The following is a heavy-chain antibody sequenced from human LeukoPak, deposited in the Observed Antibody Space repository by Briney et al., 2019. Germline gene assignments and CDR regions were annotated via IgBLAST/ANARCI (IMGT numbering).Heavy chain of an antibody. J-gene: IGHJ3*02. Sequence: GASVKVSCKASGYTFTSYGISWVRQAPGQGLEWMGWISAYNGNTNYAQKLQGRVTMTTDTSTSTAYMELRSLRSDDTAVYYCAREATYYGSGSGEGDIWGQGTMVTVSS. V-gene: IGHV1-18*01. CDR3: AREATYYGSGSGEGDI. CDR2: ISAYNGNT. D-gene: IGHD3-10*01. CDR1: GYTFTSYG.